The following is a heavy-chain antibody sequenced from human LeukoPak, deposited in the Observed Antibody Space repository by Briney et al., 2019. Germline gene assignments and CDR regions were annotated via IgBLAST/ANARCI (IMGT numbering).Heavy chain of an antibody. J-gene: IGHJ4*02. D-gene: IGHD3-10*01. V-gene: IGHV5-10-1*01. CDR3: ASYGSGVAFDY. CDR1: GYSLTSYW. CDR2: IDPSDSYT. Sequence: GESLKISCKGSGYSLTSYWISWVRQMPGKGLEWMGRIDPSDSYTNYSPSFQGHVTISADKSISTAYLQWSSLKASDTAMYYCASYGSGVAFDYWGQGTLVTVSS.